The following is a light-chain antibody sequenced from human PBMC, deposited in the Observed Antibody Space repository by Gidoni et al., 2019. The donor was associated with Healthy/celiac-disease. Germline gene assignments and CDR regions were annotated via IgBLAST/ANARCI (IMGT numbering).Light chain of an antibody. Sequence: DIQMTQSPSSLSASVGDRVTITCRASQSISSYLNWYQQKPWKAPKLLIYAASSLQSGVPSRFSGSGSVTDFTLTISSLQPEDFATYYCQQSDSTQWTFGQGTKVEIK. CDR3: QQSDSTQWT. CDR1: QSISSY. J-gene: IGKJ1*01. CDR2: AAS. V-gene: IGKV1-39*01.